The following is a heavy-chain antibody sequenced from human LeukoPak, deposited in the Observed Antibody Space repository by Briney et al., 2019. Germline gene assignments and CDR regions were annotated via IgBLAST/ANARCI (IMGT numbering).Heavy chain of an antibody. D-gene: IGHD4-11*01. Sequence: GASVKVSCKASGYTFTSYGISWVRQAPGQGLEWMGWMNPNSGNTGYAQKFQGRVTMTRNTSISTAYMELSSLRSEDTAVYYCARGVTIDVYYYYMDVWGKGTTVTISS. CDR3: ARGVTIDVYYYYMDV. CDR2: MNPNSGNT. J-gene: IGHJ6*03. V-gene: IGHV1-8*02. CDR1: GYTFTSYG.